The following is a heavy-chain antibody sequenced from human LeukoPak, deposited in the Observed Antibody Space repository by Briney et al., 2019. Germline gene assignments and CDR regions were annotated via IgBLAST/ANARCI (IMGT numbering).Heavy chain of an antibody. CDR2: IYTSGST. CDR1: GGSISSYY. J-gene: IGHJ4*02. D-gene: IGHD3-22*01. Sequence: SETLSLTCTVSGGSISSYYWSWIRQPAGKGLEWIGRIYTSGSTNYNPSLKSRVTMSVDTSKNQFSLKLSSVTAADTAVYYCAGVTYSSGYDRNDYWGQGTLVTVSS. CDR3: AGVTYSSGYDRNDY. V-gene: IGHV4-4*07.